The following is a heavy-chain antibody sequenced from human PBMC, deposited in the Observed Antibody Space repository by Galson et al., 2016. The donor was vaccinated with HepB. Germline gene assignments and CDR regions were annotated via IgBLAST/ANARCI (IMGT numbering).Heavy chain of an antibody. D-gene: IGHD1-7*01. V-gene: IGHV3-23*01. CDR1: GFTFSSYA. Sequence: SLRLSCAASGFTFSSYAMSWVRQAPGKGLEWVSSISYRGFSTYYADSVKGRFTMSTDNSNNARYLQMNSLRVEDTAVYYCSKGEAGTTSGGGYFDLWGRGTRVTVSS. CDR2: ISYRGFST. CDR3: SKGEAGTTSGGGYFDL. J-gene: IGHJ2*01.